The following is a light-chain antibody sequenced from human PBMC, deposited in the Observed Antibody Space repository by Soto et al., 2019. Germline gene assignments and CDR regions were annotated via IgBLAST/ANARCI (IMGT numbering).Light chain of an antibody. CDR1: QSVGNN. CDR2: DTS. V-gene: IGKV3-11*01. Sequence: EIVLTQSPATLSLSPGERATLSCRASQSVGNNLAWYQQKPGQPPRLLIYDTSSRATGIPARFSGSGSGTDLTLTISSLEPEDFAVYYCQQRTKWPLTFGGGTKVEIK. CDR3: QQRTKWPLT. J-gene: IGKJ4*01.